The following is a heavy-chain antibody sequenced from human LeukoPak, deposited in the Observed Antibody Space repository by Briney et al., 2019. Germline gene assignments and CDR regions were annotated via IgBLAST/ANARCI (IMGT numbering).Heavy chain of an antibody. Sequence: HPGGSLRLSCAASGFSFSDSAMTWVRQAPGRGLDLVSLISFSGANSYYADSVKGRFTISRDNSKVTLFLQMNSLRAEDTAIYYCAKVIQLSTWGLGTMVTVSS. CDR1: GFSFSDSA. V-gene: IGHV3-23*01. J-gene: IGHJ3*01. CDR2: ISFSGANS. D-gene: IGHD5-24*01. CDR3: AKVIQLST.